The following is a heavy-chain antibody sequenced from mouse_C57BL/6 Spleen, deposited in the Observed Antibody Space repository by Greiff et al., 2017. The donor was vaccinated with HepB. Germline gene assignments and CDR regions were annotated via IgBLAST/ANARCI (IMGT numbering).Heavy chain of an antibody. J-gene: IGHJ3*01. Sequence: EVQLQQSGAELVRPGASVKLSCTASGFNIKDDYMHWVKQRPEQGLEWIGWIDPENGDTEYASKFQDKATITADTSSNTAYLQLSSLTSEDTAVYYCTRAYGSSYAFAYWGQGTLVTVSA. V-gene: IGHV14-4*01. D-gene: IGHD1-1*01. CDR3: TRAYGSSYAFAY. CDR2: IDPENGDT. CDR1: GFNIKDDY.